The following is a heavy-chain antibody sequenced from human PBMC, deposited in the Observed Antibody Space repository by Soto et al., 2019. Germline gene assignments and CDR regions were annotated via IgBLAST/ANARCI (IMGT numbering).Heavy chain of an antibody. J-gene: IGHJ1*01. D-gene: IGHD6-19*01. V-gene: IGHV4-39*01. Sequence: SETLSLTCSVSGDSLSSSIYFWAWIRQPPGKGLEWIGSRYYSGSTYFNPSLKSRVTIAVDTSKNQFSLKLNSVTAADTAVYYCARHYNSAWYFQHWGQGTQVTSPQ. CDR3: ARHYNSAWYFQH. CDR2: RYYSGST. CDR1: GDSLSSSIYF.